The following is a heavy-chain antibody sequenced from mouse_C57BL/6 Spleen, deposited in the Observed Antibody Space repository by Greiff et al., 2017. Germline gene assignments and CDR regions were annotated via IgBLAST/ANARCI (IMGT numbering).Heavy chain of an antibody. CDR1: GYSITSGYY. D-gene: IGHD1-2*01. Sequence: ESGPGLVKPSQSLSLTCSVTGYSITSGYYWNWIRQFPGNKLEWMGYISYDGSNNYNPSLKNRISITRDTSKNQFFLKLNSVTTEDTATYYCASPYYGDYYAMDYWGQGTSVTVSS. J-gene: IGHJ4*01. V-gene: IGHV3-6*01. CDR3: ASPYYGDYYAMDY. CDR2: ISYDGSN.